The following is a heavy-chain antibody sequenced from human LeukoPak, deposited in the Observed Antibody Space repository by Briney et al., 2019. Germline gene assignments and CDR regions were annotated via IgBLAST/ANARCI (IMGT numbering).Heavy chain of an antibody. CDR2: ITRSSSAR. D-gene: IGHD1-26*01. CDR3: ATQWELHPAF. V-gene: IGHV3-48*01. Sequence: HWGSLRTSRAASGFTLGSHSMNWVRPAPGEGPGGVSYITRSSSARYYADSVKGRFTISRDNAKNSLYLQMNSLRAEDTAVYYCATQWELHPAFWGQGTLVTVSS. J-gene: IGHJ4*02. CDR1: GFTLGSHS.